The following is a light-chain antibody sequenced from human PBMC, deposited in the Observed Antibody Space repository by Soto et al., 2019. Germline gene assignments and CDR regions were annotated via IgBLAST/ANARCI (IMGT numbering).Light chain of an antibody. V-gene: IGKV1-16*01. J-gene: IGKJ1*01. CDR3: QHGWS. Sequence: IQMTQSPSSLSASVGDRVTITCRSGQGIENYLAWFQQKPGKPPKFLIYDASILHRGVPSRFSGSGFGAEFTLTVSILQPDDFATYYCQHGWSFGQGTKVDIK. CDR1: QGIENY. CDR2: DAS.